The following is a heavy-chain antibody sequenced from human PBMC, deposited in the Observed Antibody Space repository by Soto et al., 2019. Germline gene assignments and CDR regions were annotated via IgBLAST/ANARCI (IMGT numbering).Heavy chain of an antibody. J-gene: IGHJ6*02. CDR3: ASVLELHYYYGMDV. CDR2: IIPIFGTA. D-gene: IGHD1-7*01. CDR1: GGTFSSYA. Sequence: QVQLVQSGAEVKKPGSSVKVSCKASGGTFSSYAISWVRQAPGQGLEWMGGIIPIFGTADYAQKFQGTVTITADQSTSTADMELSSLRSEDTAVYYCASVLELHYYYGMDVWGQGTTVTVSS. V-gene: IGHV1-69*12.